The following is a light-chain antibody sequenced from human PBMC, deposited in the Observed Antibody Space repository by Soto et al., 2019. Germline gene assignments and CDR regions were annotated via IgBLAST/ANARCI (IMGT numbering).Light chain of an antibody. Sequence: DIVLTQSPATLSLSPGDRVTLSCRASQTVGRFLSWYQHSPGQGPRLLVYDASNRATGVPARFSGSWSETDLNLPIRSLEAEDFAVYYCQQRLHWPITFGQGTRLEIK. V-gene: IGKV3-11*01. CDR3: QQRLHWPIT. J-gene: IGKJ5*01. CDR1: QTVGRF. CDR2: DAS.